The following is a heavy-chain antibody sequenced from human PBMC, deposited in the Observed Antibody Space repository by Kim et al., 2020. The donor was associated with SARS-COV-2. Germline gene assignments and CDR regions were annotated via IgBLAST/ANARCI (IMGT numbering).Heavy chain of an antibody. D-gene: IGHD3-22*01. CDR3: ARDGDGSSYGYYDRQVGIDY. V-gene: IGHV1-3*01. J-gene: IGHJ4*02. CDR1: GYTFTSYA. Sequence: ASVKVSCKASGYTFTSYAMHWVRQAPGQRLEWMGWINAGNGNTKYSQKFQGRVTITRDTSASTAYMELSSLRSEDTAVYYCARDGDGSSYGYYDRQVGIDYWGQGTLVTVSS. CDR2: INAGNGNT.